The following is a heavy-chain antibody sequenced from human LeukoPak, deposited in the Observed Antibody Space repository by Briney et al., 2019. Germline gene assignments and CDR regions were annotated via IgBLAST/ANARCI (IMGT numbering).Heavy chain of an antibody. CDR2: VYYSGST. CDR1: GGSISSYY. D-gene: IGHD2-15*01. CDR3: ARGPYCSGGSCYEGYYYGMDV. Sequence: PSETLSLTCTVSGGSISSYYWTWIRQPPGKGLEWIGYVYYSGSTNYNPSLKSRVTISVDTSKNQFSLKLSSVTAADTAVYYCARGPYCSGGSCYEGYYYGMDVWGQGTTVTVSS. V-gene: IGHV4-59*01. J-gene: IGHJ6*02.